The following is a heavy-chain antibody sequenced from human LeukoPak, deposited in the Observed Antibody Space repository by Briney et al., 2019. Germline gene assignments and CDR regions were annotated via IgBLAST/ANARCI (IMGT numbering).Heavy chain of an antibody. Sequence: AGGSLRLSCAASGFSFSSDAMHWVRQAPGKGLEWVAVMSYDGSNKYYADSVKGRFAISRDNSKNTLYLQMNSLRAEDTAVYYCARDPTLWGQGTLVTVSS. J-gene: IGHJ4*02. CDR1: GFSFSSDA. CDR3: ARDPTL. CDR2: MSYDGSNK. V-gene: IGHV3-30*09.